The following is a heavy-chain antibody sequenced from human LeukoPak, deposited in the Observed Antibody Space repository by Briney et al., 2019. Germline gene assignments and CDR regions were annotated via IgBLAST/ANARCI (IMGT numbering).Heavy chain of an antibody. V-gene: IGHV4-59*08. CDR2: IYYSGST. CDR1: GGSISSYY. Sequence: SETLSLTCTVSGGSISSYYWSWIRQPPGKGLEWIGYIYYSGSTNYNPSLKSRVTISVDTSKNQFSLKLSSVTAADTAVYYCAGGAVAGTERGYWGQGTLVTVSS. CDR3: AGGAVAGTERGY. J-gene: IGHJ4*02. D-gene: IGHD6-19*01.